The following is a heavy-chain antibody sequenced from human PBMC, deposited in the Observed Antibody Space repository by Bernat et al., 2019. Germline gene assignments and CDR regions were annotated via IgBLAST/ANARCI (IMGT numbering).Heavy chain of an antibody. D-gene: IGHD2-8*02. V-gene: IGHV3-23*01. CDR3: AKDRSDDTTWCLGDY. CDR2: LSGGGDIT. CDR1: GFTFSNFA. Sequence: DVQLLQSGGGLGQPGGSLRLSCAASGFTFSNFAMSWVRLAPGKGLEWVSSLSGGGDITHYADSVKGRFTISRDNSRNTLYLQMNGLRAEDTAIYYCAKDRSDDTTWCLGDYWGQGTLVTVSS. J-gene: IGHJ4*02.